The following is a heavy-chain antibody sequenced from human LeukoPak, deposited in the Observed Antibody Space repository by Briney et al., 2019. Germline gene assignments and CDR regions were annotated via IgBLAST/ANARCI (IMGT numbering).Heavy chain of an antibody. CDR2: MNEDGSEL. CDR3: ARPGTSWSFDY. D-gene: IGHD6-13*01. CDR1: GFNFRTYW. J-gene: IGHJ4*02. Sequence: GGSLRLSCAASGFNFRTYWMSWVRQAPGKGLECEANMNEDGSELHYVDSVKGRFTISRDNAQNSLDLQMNSLRAEDTAVYYCARPGTSWSFDYWGQGSLVTVSS. V-gene: IGHV3-7*05.